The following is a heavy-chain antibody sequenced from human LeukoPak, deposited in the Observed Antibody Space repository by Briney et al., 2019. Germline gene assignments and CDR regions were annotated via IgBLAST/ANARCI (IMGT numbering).Heavy chain of an antibody. CDR3: AKDIQAAN. J-gene: IGHJ1*01. Sequence: GGSLRLSCIASGFTFGDYAMSWVRQAPGEGLEWDSSISSSGSFIYYADSVKGRFTVSRDNSKNIVYLQMNSLRAEDTALYYCAKDIQAANWGQGTLVTVSS. CDR2: ISSSGSFI. D-gene: IGHD5-18*01. CDR1: GFTFGDYA. V-gene: IGHV3-23*01.